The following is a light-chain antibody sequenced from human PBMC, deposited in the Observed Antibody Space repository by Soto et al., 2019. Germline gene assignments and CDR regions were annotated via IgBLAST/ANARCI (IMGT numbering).Light chain of an antibody. J-gene: IGKJ1*01. CDR3: QQYDSSPRT. CDR1: QSVSSSY. V-gene: IGKV3-20*01. CDR2: DAS. Sequence: EIVLTQSPGTLSLSPGERATLSCRASQSVSSSYLAWYQQKPGQAPRLLIYDASNRATGIPARFSGSGSGTDFTLTINRLEPEDFAVYHCQQYDSSPRTFGQGTKVDIK.